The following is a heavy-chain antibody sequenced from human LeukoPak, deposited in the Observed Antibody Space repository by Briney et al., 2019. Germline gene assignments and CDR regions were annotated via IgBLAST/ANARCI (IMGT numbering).Heavy chain of an antibody. CDR3: ARGTLSYYYYGMDV. CDR1: GYTFTSYD. CDR2: MNPNSGNT. V-gene: IGHV1-8*01. Sequence: VASVKVSCKASGYTFTSYDINWVRQATGQGLEWMGWMNPNSGNTGYAQKLQGRVTMTTDTSTSTAYMELRSLRSDDTAVYYCARGTLSYYYYGMDVWGQGTTVTVSS. J-gene: IGHJ6*02.